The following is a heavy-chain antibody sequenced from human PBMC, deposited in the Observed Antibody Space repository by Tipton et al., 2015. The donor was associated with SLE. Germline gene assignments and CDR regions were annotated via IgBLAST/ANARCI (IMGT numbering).Heavy chain of an antibody. CDR2: IYYSGST. D-gene: IGHD4-17*01. CDR3: ARSGYTVTYGMDV. J-gene: IGHJ6*04. V-gene: IGHV4-59*01. CDR1: GGSISSYY. Sequence: TLSLTCTVSGGSISSYYWSWIRQPPGKGLEWIGYIYYSGSTNYNPSLKSRVTISVDTSKNQFSLKLSSVTAADTAVYYCARSGYTVTYGMDVWGKGTTVTVSS.